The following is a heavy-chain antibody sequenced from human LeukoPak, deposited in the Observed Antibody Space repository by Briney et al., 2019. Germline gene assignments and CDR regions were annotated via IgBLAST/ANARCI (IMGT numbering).Heavy chain of an antibody. D-gene: IGHD3-9*01. CDR1: GFTFSSYA. J-gene: IGHJ4*02. CDR2: VSGSGGRT. Sequence: GGSLRLSCAASGFTFSSYAMNWVRQAPGKGLEWVSAVSGSGGRTYYADSVKGRFTISRDNPKNTLYLQMNSLRAEDTAVYYCAKWGDYDILTGYYDSDYWGQGTLVTVSS. V-gene: IGHV3-23*01. CDR3: AKWGDYDILTGYYDSDY.